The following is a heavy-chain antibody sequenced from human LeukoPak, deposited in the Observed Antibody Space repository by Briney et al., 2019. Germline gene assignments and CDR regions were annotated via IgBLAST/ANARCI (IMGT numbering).Heavy chain of an antibody. D-gene: IGHD3-22*01. Sequence: ASVKVSCKASGYTFTGYYIHWVRQAPGQGLEWMGWIKPNSGGTNYAQKFQGRVTMTRDTSISTAYMELSSLRSEDTAVYYCARDLLDTAMVTGYYDSSGCDYWGQGTLVTVSS. CDR3: ARDLLDTAMVTGYYDSSGCDY. CDR1: GYTFTGYY. V-gene: IGHV1-2*02. CDR2: IKPNSGGT. J-gene: IGHJ4*02.